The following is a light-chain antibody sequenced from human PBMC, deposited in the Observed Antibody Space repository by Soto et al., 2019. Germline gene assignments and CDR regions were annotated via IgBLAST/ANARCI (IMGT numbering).Light chain of an antibody. V-gene: IGKV3-15*01. J-gene: IGKJ5*01. CDR1: QSVNHK. CDR3: HQYNNWHTST. Sequence: ELVMTQSPATLSVSPGERATLSCGGSQSVNHKLAWYQQKPGQAPRLLIFDKSSRAPGVPARFSGSGTGTDFTLTINSLKSEDFGVYYCHQYNNWHTSTFGHGTRLEIK. CDR2: DKS.